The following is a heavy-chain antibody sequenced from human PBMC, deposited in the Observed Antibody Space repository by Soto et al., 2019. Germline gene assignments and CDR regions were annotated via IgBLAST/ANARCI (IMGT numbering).Heavy chain of an antibody. Sequence: QVHLVESGGGLVKPGGSLRLSCVASGFTFGDFDRSWMRQAPGKGLEWISHINSRSTYANYAGSVQGRFTISRDNAKKSLSLQMNCLGVEDTAVDFCSRDFGGYYADLWGPGTLVSVSS. J-gene: IGHJ5*02. CDR1: GFTFGDFD. D-gene: IGHD3-22*01. V-gene: IGHV3-11*06. CDR2: INSRSTYA. CDR3: SRDFGGYYADL.